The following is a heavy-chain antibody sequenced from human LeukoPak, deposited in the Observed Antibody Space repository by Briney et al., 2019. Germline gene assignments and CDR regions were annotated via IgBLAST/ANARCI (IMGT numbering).Heavy chain of an antibody. D-gene: IGHD2-2*02. CDR1: GFTFSSYG. CDR3: AKGGFNLGYIDY. J-gene: IGHJ4*02. V-gene: IGHV3-30*18. Sequence: PGRSLRLSGAASGFTFSSYGMYWVRQAPGKGLEWVAVTSSDGSNKYYTDSVKGRFTISRDNSKNTLYLQMNSLGSEDTAVYYCAKGGFNLGYIDYWGQGTLVTVSS. CDR2: TSSDGSNK.